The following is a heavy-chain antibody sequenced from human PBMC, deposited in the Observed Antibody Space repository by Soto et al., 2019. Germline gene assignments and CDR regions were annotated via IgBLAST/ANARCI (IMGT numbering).Heavy chain of an antibody. V-gene: IGHV4-59*01. CDR2: IYYSGST. J-gene: IGHJ4*02. D-gene: IGHD6-13*01. CDR3: ARYEAALGYFDY. CDR1: GGSISSYY. Sequence: PSETLSLTCTVSGGSISSYYWSWIRQPPGRGLEWIGYIYYSGSTNYNPSLKSRVTISVDTSKNQFSLKLSSVTAADTAVYYCARYEAALGYFDYWGQGTLVTVS.